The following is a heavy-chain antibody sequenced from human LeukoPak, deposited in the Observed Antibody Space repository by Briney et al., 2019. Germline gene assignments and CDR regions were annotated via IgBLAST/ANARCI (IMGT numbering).Heavy chain of an antibody. CDR3: ARLRFPGDFVY. J-gene: IGHJ4*02. Sequence: PGGSLRLSCAASEFTVSSNYMSWVRQAPGKGLEWVSVIYSGGSTYYADSVKGRFTISRDNSKNTLYLQMNSLRAEDTAVYYCARLRFPGDFVYWGQGTLVTVSS. D-gene: IGHD3-10*01. CDR2: IYSGGST. CDR1: EFTVSSNY. V-gene: IGHV3-53*01.